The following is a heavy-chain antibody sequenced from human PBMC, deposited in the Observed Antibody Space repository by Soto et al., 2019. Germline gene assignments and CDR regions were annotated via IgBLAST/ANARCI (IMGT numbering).Heavy chain of an antibody. V-gene: IGHV4-4*02. D-gene: IGHD1-26*01. J-gene: IGHJ3*01. CDR2: IYHSGST. CDR1: GASLSTSNW. Sequence: QVQLQQSGPGLVNPSGTLSLTCVVSGASLSTSNWWSWVRQPPGKGLEWIGEIYHSGSTTYSPSLKSRVSMSVDKSRYQFSLRLTTVTAADTAIYYCARGPRSGSYSVDGFDVWGQGTVVTVSS. CDR3: ARGPRSGSYSVDGFDV.